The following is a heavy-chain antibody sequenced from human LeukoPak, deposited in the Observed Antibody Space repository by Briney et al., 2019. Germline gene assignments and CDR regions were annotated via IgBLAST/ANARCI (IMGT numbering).Heavy chain of an antibody. CDR2: INHSGSA. J-gene: IGHJ3*01. Sequence: PSETLSLTCAVYGGSFSGYYWNWIRQPPGKRLEWIGEINHSGSANYNPSLKSRATISVDTSKNQFSLKLSSVTAADTAVYYCARPSPPLVTWGQGTMVTVSS. D-gene: IGHD2-15*01. CDR1: GGSFSGYY. CDR3: ARPSPPLVT. V-gene: IGHV4-34*01.